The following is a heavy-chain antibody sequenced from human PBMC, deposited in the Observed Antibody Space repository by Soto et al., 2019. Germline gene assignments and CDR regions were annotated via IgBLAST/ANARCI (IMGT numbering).Heavy chain of an antibody. CDR1: GVSISSYY. CDR2: IYYSGST. J-gene: IGHJ4*02. Sequence: SETLSLTCTVSGVSISSYYWSWIRQPPGKGLEWIGYIYYSGSTNYNPSLKSRVTISVDTSNNQFSLKLSSVTAADTAVYYCARDELWGQGTLVTVSS. V-gene: IGHV4-59*12. D-gene: IGHD1-7*01. CDR3: ARDEL.